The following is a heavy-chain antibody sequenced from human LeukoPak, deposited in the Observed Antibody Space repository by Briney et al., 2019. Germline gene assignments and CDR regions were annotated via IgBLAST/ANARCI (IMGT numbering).Heavy chain of an antibody. CDR3: ARDVAGPYDILTGYYHFDY. D-gene: IGHD3-9*01. CDR1: GYTFTSYG. V-gene: IGHV1-18*01. CDR2: ISAYNGNT. J-gene: IGHJ4*02. Sequence: ASVKVSCKASGYTFTSYGISWVRRAPGQGLEWMGWISAYNGNTNYAQKLQGRVNMNTDTSTSTAYMELRSLRSDDTAVYYCARDVAGPYDILTGYYHFDYWGQGTLVTVSS.